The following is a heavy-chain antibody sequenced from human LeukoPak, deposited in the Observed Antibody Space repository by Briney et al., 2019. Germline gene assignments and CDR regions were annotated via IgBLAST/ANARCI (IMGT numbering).Heavy chain of an antibody. CDR2: ISGSGGST. CDR1: GFTFSSYA. CDR3: TTSLNRSGYYYGMDV. Sequence: GGSLRLSCAASGFTFSSYAMSWVRQAPGKGLEWVSAISGSGGSTYYADSVKGRFTISRDNSKNTLYLQMNSLRAEDTAVYYCTTSLNRSGYYYGMDVWGQGTTVTVSS. V-gene: IGHV3-23*01. D-gene: IGHD1-14*01. J-gene: IGHJ6*02.